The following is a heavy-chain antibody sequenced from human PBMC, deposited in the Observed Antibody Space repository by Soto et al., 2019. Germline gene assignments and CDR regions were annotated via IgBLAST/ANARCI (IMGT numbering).Heavy chain of an antibody. CDR2: IYYSENT. V-gene: IGHV4-39*01. CDR3: ATHPPYGPLDH. J-gene: IGHJ4*02. D-gene: IGHD4-17*01. CDR1: GGSISSSSNH. Sequence: PSETLSLTCTVSGGSISSSSNHWGWIRQPPGKGLEWIGNIYYSENTYYNPSLKSRVTISVDTSKNQFSLRLTSVTAEDTAVYYCATHPPYGPLDHWGQGTLVTVSS.